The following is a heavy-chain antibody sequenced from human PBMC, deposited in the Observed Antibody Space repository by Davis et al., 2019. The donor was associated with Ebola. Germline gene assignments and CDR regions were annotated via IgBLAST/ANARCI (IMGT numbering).Heavy chain of an antibody. Sequence: AASVKVSCKASAGTFSSYAISWVRQAPGQGLEWMGRIIPILGIANYAQKFQGRVTITADKSTSTAYMELSSLRSEDTAVYYCARDFWENIPFDYWGQGTLVTVSS. CDR2: IIPILGIA. CDR1: AGTFSSYA. J-gene: IGHJ4*02. D-gene: IGHD2/OR15-2a*01. CDR3: ARDFWENIPFDY. V-gene: IGHV1-69*04.